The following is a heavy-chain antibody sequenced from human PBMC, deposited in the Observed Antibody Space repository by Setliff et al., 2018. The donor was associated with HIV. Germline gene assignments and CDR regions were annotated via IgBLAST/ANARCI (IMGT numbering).Heavy chain of an antibody. J-gene: IGHJ4*02. V-gene: IGHV4-59*01. Sequence: SETLSLTCTVSGVSISYYHWSWIRQPPGKGLEWIGYISYTGNTNYDPSLASRVTMSIDTSKMQFSLKLTSVSAADTAVYYCANMGGRYVGYFESWGQGTRVTVSS. CDR1: GVSISYYH. D-gene: IGHD3-16*01. CDR2: ISYTGNT. CDR3: ANMGGRYVGYFES.